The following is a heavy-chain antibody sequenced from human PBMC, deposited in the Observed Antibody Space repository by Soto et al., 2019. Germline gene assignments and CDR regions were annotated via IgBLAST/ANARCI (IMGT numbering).Heavy chain of an antibody. CDR2: IIPIYGTV. J-gene: IGHJ5*01. Sequence: QVQLVQSGTEVTKPGSSVQVSCKVSGDTFRSNGISWVRHVPGQGLDWMGGIIPIYGTVNYALKFLGRVTITADKSTSTAYMELSGLRPEDTGVYYCARDGGVTGMTRILDSWGQGTVVTVSP. V-gene: IGHV1-69*14. CDR1: GDTFRSNG. D-gene: IGHD2-8*02. CDR3: ARDGGVTGMTRILDS.